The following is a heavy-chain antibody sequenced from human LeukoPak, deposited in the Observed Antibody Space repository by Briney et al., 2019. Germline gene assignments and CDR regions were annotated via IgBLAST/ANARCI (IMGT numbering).Heavy chain of an antibody. V-gene: IGHV1-2*02. D-gene: IGHD3-10*01. Sequence: ASVKVSCKASGYTFTDYYMHWVRQATGQGLEGLGWISPNSGGTNYAQKFQGRVTMTRDTSISTAYMELSRLISDDTAVYYCARDSGDYYGLGTKFDYWGQGTLVTVSS. CDR2: ISPNSGGT. CDR3: ARDSGDYYGLGTKFDY. CDR1: GYTFTDYY. J-gene: IGHJ4*02.